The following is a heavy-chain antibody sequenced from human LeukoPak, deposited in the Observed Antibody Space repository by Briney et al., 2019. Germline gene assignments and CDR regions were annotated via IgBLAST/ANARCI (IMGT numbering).Heavy chain of an antibody. CDR2: MNPNSGNT. CDR1: GYTFTRYV. Sequence: ASVTVSRMASGYTFTRYVINWVRQATGQGLEWVGWMNPNSGNTGYAQKFQGRVTMTRNTSISTAYMELSSLRSEDTAVYYCASNVALEGNYYASSGYDPIADWGQGTLVTVSP. V-gene: IGHV1-8*01. D-gene: IGHD3-22*01. CDR3: ASNVALEGNYYASSGYDPIAD. J-gene: IGHJ4*02.